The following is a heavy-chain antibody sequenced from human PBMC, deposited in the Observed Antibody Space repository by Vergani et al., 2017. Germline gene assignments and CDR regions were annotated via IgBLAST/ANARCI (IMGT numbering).Heavy chain of an antibody. CDR1: GFRFREHG. CDR2: ISGHDHRT. CDR3: AKDLGTSSGGGWFDP. V-gene: IGHV3-23*01. J-gene: IGHJ5*02. D-gene: IGHD6-6*01. Sequence: EVQLLESGGGSVQPGESLRLSCVASGFRFREHGMNWVRQAPGKGLEWVSGISGHDHRTLYADSVKGRFIISRDNAKNSLYLQMNSLRAEDTALYYCAKDLGTSSGGGWFDPWGQGTLVTVSS.